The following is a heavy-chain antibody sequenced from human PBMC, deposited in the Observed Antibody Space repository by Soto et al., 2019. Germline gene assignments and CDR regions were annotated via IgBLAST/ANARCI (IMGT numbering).Heavy chain of an antibody. CDR2: IDPSDSYT. D-gene: IGHD6-13*01. V-gene: IGHV5-10-1*03. CDR3: ARDGSAAGHYYYYGMDV. CDR1: GYSFTSYW. J-gene: IGHJ6*02. Sequence: EVQLVQSGAEVKKPGESLRISCKGSGYSFTSYWISWVRQMPGKGLEWMGRIDPSDSYTNYSPSFQGHVTISADKSISTAYLQWSSLKASDTAMYYCARDGSAAGHYYYYGMDVWGQGTTVTVSS.